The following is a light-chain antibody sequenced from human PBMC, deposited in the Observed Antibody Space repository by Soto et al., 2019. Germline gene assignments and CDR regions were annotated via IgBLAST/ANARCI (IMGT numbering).Light chain of an antibody. Sequence: QSVLTQPPSASGTPGQRVTISCSGSSSNVGSNPVNWYQQLPGTAPKLLIYSNNQRPSGVPDRFSGSKSGTSVSLAISGLQSEDEADYYCAAWDNSLTIYVFGDGTKVTVL. J-gene: IGLJ1*01. V-gene: IGLV1-44*01. CDR1: SSNVGSNP. CDR2: SNN. CDR3: AAWDNSLTIYV.